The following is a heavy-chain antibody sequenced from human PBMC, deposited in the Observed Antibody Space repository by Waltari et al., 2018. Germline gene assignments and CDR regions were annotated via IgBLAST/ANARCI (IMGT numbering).Heavy chain of an antibody. CDR2: IYHRGST. Sequence: QVQLQESGPGLVKPSQTLSLTCTVSGGSISSGGYYWRWIRQHPGKGLEWIGYIYHRGSTYYNPSLKSRVTISVDRSKNQFSLKLSSVTAADTAVYYCARGEGDDAWELPFDYWGQGTLVTVSS. V-gene: IGHV4-31*03. CDR1: GGSISSGGYY. CDR3: ARGEGDDAWELPFDY. J-gene: IGHJ4*02. D-gene: IGHD1-26*01.